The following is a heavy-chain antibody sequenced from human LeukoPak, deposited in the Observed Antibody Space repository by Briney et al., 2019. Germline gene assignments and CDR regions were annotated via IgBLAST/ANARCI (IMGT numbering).Heavy chain of an antibody. Sequence: GESLKISCKGSGNSFTRSWIGRVRQMPGKGLEWMGVIFPSDSDTTYSPSFQGQVTISVDKSLNTAYLQWSSLKASDTAMYYCARPREGSGWYDAFDIWGQGTMVTVSS. J-gene: IGHJ3*02. CDR2: IFPSDSDT. CDR3: ARPREGSGWYDAFDI. D-gene: IGHD6-19*01. CDR1: GNSFTRSW. V-gene: IGHV5-51*01.